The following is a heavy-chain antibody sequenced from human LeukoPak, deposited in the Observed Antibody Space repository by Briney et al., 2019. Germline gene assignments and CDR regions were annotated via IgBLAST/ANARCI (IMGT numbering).Heavy chain of an antibody. Sequence: ASVKVSCTASGYTFTGYYMHWVRQAPGQGLEWMGWINPNSGGTNYSQKFQGWVTMTRDTSISTAYMDLSRLRYDDTAVYYCASLCLRFWEWLAPNNWSDPGGQGTRVTV. J-gene: IGHJ5*02. V-gene: IGHV1-2*04. CDR3: ASLCLRFWEWLAPNNWSDP. D-gene: IGHD3-3*01. CDR2: INPNSGGT. CDR1: GYTFTGYY.